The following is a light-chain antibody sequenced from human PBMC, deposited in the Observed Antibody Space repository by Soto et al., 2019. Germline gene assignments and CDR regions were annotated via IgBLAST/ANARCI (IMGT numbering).Light chain of an antibody. CDR1: SSDVGAYDY. V-gene: IGLV2-14*01. Sequence: QSALTQPASVSASPGQSIAISCSGTSSDVGAYDYVSWYQHHPGKAPKLIIYEVTYRPSGVSNRFSASKSGNTASLTISGLQADDEADYYCCSYTRSSTYVFGTGTKLTVL. CDR2: EVT. J-gene: IGLJ1*01. CDR3: CSYTRSSTYV.